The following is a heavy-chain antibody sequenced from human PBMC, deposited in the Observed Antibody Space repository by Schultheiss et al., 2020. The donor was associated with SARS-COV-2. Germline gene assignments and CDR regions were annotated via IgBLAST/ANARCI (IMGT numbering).Heavy chain of an antibody. CDR3: TPPPYYYYYGLDA. V-gene: IGHV3-15*01. Sequence: GGSLRLSCAASGFTFSSYAMSWVRQAPGKGLEWVGRIKSKTDGGTTDYAAPVKGRFTISRDDSKNTLYLQMNSLQTEDTAVYYCTPPPYYYYYGLDAWGQGTTVTVSS. CDR1: GFTFSSYA. CDR2: IKSKTDGGTT. J-gene: IGHJ6*02.